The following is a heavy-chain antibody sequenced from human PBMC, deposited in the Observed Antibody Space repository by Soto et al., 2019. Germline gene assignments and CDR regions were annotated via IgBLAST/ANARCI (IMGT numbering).Heavy chain of an antibody. CDR2: IIPIFGTA. Sequence: QVQLVQSGAEVKKPGSSVKVSCKASGGTFSSYAISWVRQAPGQGLEWMGGIIPIFGTANYAQKFQGRVTITVDEPTSTAYMELSSLRSEDTAVYYCARELGEEEWGGNWFDPWGQGTLVTVSS. J-gene: IGHJ5*02. V-gene: IGHV1-69*01. D-gene: IGHD3-16*01. CDR1: GGTFSSYA. CDR3: ARELGEEEWGGNWFDP.